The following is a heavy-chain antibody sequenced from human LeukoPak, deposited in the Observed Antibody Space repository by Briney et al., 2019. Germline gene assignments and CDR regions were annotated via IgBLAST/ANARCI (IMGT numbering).Heavy chain of an antibody. D-gene: IGHD3-10*01. V-gene: IGHV3-30*04. CDR1: GFTFSSYA. J-gene: IGHJ4*02. Sequence: GGSLRLSCAASGFTFSSYAMHWVRQAPGKGLEWVAVISYDGGNKYYADSVKGRFTISRDNSKNTLYLQMNSLRAEDTAVYYCARDLMVRGVINIFDYWGQGTLVTVSS. CDR3: ARDLMVRGVINIFDY. CDR2: ISYDGGNK.